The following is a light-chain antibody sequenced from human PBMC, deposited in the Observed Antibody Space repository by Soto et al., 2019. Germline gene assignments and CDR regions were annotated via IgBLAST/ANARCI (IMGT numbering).Light chain of an antibody. CDR1: QSVGTY. CDR3: QQRTNWPIT. V-gene: IGKV3-11*01. Sequence: EMVLTQSPATLSLSPGERVTLSCRASQSVGTYLAWYQQKPGQAPRLLISDASNRATGIPARFSGSGSGADFTLTISSLEPEDFAVYYCQQRTNWPITFGQGTRLEIK. J-gene: IGKJ5*01. CDR2: DAS.